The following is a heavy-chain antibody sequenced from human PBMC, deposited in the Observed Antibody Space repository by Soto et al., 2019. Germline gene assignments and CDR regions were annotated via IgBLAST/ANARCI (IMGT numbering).Heavy chain of an antibody. Sequence: QLQLQESGPGLVKPSETLSLTCTVSGGSISSSSYYWGWIRQPPGKGLEWIGSVYYSGGTYYNPSLKSRVTISVDTSKNQFSLKLSSVTAADTAVYYCARDGGNIVVVPAAIRKAWFDPWGQGTLVTVSS. V-gene: IGHV4-39*02. CDR2: VYYSGGT. CDR1: GGSISSSSYY. D-gene: IGHD2-2*01. CDR3: ARDGGNIVVVPAAIRKAWFDP. J-gene: IGHJ5*02.